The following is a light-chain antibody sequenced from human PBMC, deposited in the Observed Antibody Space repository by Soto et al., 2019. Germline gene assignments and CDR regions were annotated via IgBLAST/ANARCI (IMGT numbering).Light chain of an antibody. Sequence: DIVMTQSPDSLAVSLGERATINCKSSQSVLYSSNNKNYLAWYQQKPGQPPKLLIYWASTRESGVPDRFSGGGSGTDFTLTISSLQAEDVAVYYCQQYYGTPITFGQGTRLEMK. J-gene: IGKJ5*01. CDR2: WAS. CDR1: QSVLYSSNNKNY. CDR3: QQYYGTPIT. V-gene: IGKV4-1*01.